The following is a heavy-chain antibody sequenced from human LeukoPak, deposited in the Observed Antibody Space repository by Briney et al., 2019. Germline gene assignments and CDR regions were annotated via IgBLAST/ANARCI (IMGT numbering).Heavy chain of an antibody. CDR3: ASPAWGTFGGIIA. Sequence: GGSLRLSCAVSGFTFSSYSMNWVRQAPGKGLEWVSYISSSSSTIYYADSVKGRFTISRDNAKNSLYLQMNSLRAEDTAVYYCASPAWGTFGGIIAWGQGTLVTVSS. J-gene: IGHJ5*02. V-gene: IGHV3-48*01. CDR2: ISSSSSTI. D-gene: IGHD3-16*02. CDR1: GFTFSSYS.